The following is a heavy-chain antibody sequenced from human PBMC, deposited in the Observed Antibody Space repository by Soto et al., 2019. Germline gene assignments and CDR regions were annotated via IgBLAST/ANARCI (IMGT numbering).Heavy chain of an antibody. Sequence: GGSLRLSCAASGFTFSSYGMHWVRQAPGKGLEWVAVISYDGSNKYYADSVKGRFTISRDNSKNTLYLQMNSLRAEDTAVYYCAKARGRDIVVVVAAWGQGTLVTVSS. V-gene: IGHV3-30*18. CDR3: AKARGRDIVVVVAA. CDR1: GFTFSSYG. D-gene: IGHD2-15*01. CDR2: ISYDGSNK. J-gene: IGHJ5*02.